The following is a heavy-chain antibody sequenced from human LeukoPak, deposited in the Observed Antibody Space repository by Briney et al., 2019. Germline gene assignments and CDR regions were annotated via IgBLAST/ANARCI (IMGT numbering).Heavy chain of an antibody. Sequence: PGRSLRLSCAASGFTFSSYAMHWVRQAPGKGLEWVAVISYDGSNKYYADSVKGRFTISRDNSKNTLYLQMNSLRAEDTAVYYCARDRVVGAYCSSTSCFDAIDYWGQGTLVTVSS. J-gene: IGHJ4*02. CDR2: ISYDGSNK. CDR3: ARDRVVGAYCSSTSCFDAIDY. D-gene: IGHD2-2*01. V-gene: IGHV3-30-3*01. CDR1: GFTFSSYA.